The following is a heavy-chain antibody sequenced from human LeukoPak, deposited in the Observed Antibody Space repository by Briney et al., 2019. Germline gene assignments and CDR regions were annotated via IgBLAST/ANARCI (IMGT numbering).Heavy chain of an antibody. D-gene: IGHD3-3*01. CDR2: INHSGST. Sequence: PSETLSLTCAVYGGSFSGYYWSWIRQPPGKGLEWIGEINHSGSTNYNPSLKSRVTISVDTSKNQFSLKLSSVTAADTAVYYCARVRTPYTIFGVPYYFDYWGQGTLVTVSS. V-gene: IGHV4-34*01. CDR3: ARVRTPYTIFGVPYYFDY. J-gene: IGHJ4*02. CDR1: GGSFSGYY.